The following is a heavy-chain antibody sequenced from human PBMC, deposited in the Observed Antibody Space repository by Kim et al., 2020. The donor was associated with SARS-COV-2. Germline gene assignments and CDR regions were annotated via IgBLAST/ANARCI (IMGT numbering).Heavy chain of an antibody. D-gene: IGHD2-15*01. J-gene: IGHJ4*02. CDR3: ARENCSGGSCYYHDY. Sequence: QKSQGGVTMTRDTSTSTVYMELSSLRSEDTAVYYCARENCSGGSCYYHDYWGQGTLVTVSS. V-gene: IGHV1-46*01.